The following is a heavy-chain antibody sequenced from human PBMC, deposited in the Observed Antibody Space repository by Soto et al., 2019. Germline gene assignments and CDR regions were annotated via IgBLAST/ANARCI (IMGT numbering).Heavy chain of an antibody. CDR3: ARLGFSGDYYYGMDV. J-gene: IGHJ6*02. Sequence: PGESLKISCKGSGYSFTSYWIGWVRQMPGKGLEWMGIIYPGDSDTRYSPSFQGQVTISADKSISTAYLQWSSLKAPDTAMYYCARLGFSGDYYYGMDVWGQGTTVTVPS. D-gene: IGHD6-25*01. V-gene: IGHV5-51*01. CDR1: GYSFTSYW. CDR2: IYPGDSDT.